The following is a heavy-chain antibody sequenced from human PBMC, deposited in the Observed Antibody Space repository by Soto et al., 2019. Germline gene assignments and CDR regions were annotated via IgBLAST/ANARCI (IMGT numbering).Heavy chain of an antibody. J-gene: IGHJ4*02. D-gene: IGHD3-22*01. CDR2: LYYGRSA. V-gene: IGHV4-59*01. CDR3: ALRSMAVVPEY. CDR1: GDSISSYY. Sequence: QVQLQESGPGLVKPSETLSLTCAVSGDSISSYYCMWIRQPPGKGLESIGYLYYGRSANYNPSLKRRXSXSXXTSTNQCSLTLSSMTAADPAVYYCALRSMAVVPEYWGQGTLVTVSS.